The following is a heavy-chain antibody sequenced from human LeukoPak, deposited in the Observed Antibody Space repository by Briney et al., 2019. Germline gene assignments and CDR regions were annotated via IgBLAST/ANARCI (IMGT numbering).Heavy chain of an antibody. CDR1: GFTFSSYA. D-gene: IGHD6-13*01. V-gene: IGHV3-30*04. CDR3: AGSSSWYRGYFDY. J-gene: IGHJ4*02. CDR2: ISYDGSNK. Sequence: GGSLRLSCAASGFTFSSYAMHWVRQAPGKGLEWVAVISYDGSNKYYADSVKGRFTISRDNSKNTLYPQMNSLRAEDTAVYYCAGSSSWYRGYFDYWGQGTLVTVSS.